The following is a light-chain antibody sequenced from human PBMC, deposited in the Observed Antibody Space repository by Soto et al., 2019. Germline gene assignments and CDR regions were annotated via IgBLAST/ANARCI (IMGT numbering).Light chain of an antibody. J-gene: IGKJ4*01. CDR2: DAS. CDR3: QQRSKWLT. V-gene: IGKV3D-11*01. CDR1: QGVSSY. Sequence: EIVLTQSPATLSLSPGERATLSCRASQGVSSYLAWYQQKPGQAPRLLIYDASTGATGIPARFSGSGPGTGFTLTFSSLEPEDFAYYYRQQRSKWLTFSGGTKVEIK.